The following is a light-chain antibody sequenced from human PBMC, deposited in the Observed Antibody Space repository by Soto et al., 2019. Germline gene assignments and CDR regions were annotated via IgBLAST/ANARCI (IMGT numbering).Light chain of an antibody. V-gene: IGKV3-15*01. CDR1: QSVSSI. Sequence: EIVMTQSPATLSVSPGERATLSCRASQSVSSILAWYQQKPGQAPRLLIYGASARATGIPATFSGSGSGTEFTLTISSLQSGDFAVYYCQQYNNWTRTFGQGTKVEIK. J-gene: IGKJ1*01. CDR2: GAS. CDR3: QQYNNWTRT.